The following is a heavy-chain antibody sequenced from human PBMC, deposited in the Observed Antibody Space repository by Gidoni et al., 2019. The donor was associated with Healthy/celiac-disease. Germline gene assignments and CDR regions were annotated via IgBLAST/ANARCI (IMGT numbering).Heavy chain of an antibody. CDR2: IGTAGDT. Sequence: EVQLVESGGGLVQPGGSLRLSCAASGFTFSSYDMHWVRQATGKGLEWVSAIGTAGDTYYPGSVKGRFTISRENAKNSLYLQMNSLGAGDTAVYYCAREISGSGWFDPWGQGTLVTVSS. CDR3: AREISGSGWFDP. D-gene: IGHD6-19*01. CDR1: GFTFSSYD. V-gene: IGHV3-13*01. J-gene: IGHJ5*02.